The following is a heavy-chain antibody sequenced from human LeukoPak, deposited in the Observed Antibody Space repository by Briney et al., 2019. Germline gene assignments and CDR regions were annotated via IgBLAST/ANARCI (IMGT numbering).Heavy chain of an antibody. CDR3: ATGFTAATHDGY. V-gene: IGHV3-15*05. Sequence: GGSLRLSCAASGFNFNSAWMTWVRQGPGKGLEWIGRIRQTSVGGTAEYAAPVKGRFTISRDDSTKTLYLQMDSLKTEDTAVYYCATGFTAATHDGYWGQGTLVTVSS. CDR1: GFNFNSAW. D-gene: IGHD2-15*01. J-gene: IGHJ4*02. CDR2: IRQTSVGGTA.